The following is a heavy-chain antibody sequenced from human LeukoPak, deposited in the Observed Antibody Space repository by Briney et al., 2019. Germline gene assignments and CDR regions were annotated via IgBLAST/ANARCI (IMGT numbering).Heavy chain of an antibody. V-gene: IGHV3-23*01. Sequence: GGSLRLSCAASGLTLSSYAMSWVRQAPGEGLEWVSTISSRGGSTYYADSVRGRFTISRDTSKNTLYLQMNSLRPEDTAVYYCATGGYGGRYYFDCWGQGTLVTVSS. CDR1: GLTLSSYA. CDR3: ATGGYGGRYYFDC. J-gene: IGHJ4*02. CDR2: ISSRGGST. D-gene: IGHD4-23*01.